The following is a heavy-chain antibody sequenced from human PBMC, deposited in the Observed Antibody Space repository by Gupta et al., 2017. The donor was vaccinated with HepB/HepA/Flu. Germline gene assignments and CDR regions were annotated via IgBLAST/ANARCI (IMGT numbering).Heavy chain of an antibody. J-gene: IGHJ4*02. CDR3: AREVRYDSSGYYFDY. V-gene: IGHV4-31*03. CDR1: GGSISSGGYY. Sequence: QVQLQESGPGLVKPSQTLSLTCTVSGGSISSGGYYWSWIRQHPGKGLEWIGYIYYSGSTYYNPSRKSRVTISVDKSKNQFSLKLSSVTAADTAVYYCAREVRYDSSGYYFDYWGQGTLVTVSS. D-gene: IGHD3-22*01. CDR2: IYYSGST.